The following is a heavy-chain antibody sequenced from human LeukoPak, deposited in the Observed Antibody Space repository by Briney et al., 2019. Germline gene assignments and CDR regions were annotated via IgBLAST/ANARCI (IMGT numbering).Heavy chain of an antibody. CDR2: IYYSGST. D-gene: IGHD2-15*01. CDR3: ARDCSGGSCHGGFDY. Sequence: SETLSLTCTVSGGSISSYYWSWIRQPPGKGLEWIGYIYYSGSTNYNPSLKSRVTILVDTSKNQFSLKLNSVTAADTAVYYCARDCSGGSCHGGFDYWGQGTLVTVSS. V-gene: IGHV4-59*01. CDR1: GGSISSYY. J-gene: IGHJ4*02.